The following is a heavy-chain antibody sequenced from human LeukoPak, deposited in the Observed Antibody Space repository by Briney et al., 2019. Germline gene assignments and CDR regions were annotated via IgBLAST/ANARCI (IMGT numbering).Heavy chain of an antibody. Sequence: ASVKVSCKASGYTFTDYNVHWVRQAPGQGLEWMGWINPNSGGTNYAQKFQGRVTMTRDTSVSTAYMELSRLTSDDTAVYYCARSGVVVAATVNGDWFDPWGQGTLVTVSS. V-gene: IGHV1-2*02. CDR2: INPNSGGT. CDR3: ARSGVVVAATVNGDWFDP. J-gene: IGHJ5*02. D-gene: IGHD2-15*01. CDR1: GYTFTDYN.